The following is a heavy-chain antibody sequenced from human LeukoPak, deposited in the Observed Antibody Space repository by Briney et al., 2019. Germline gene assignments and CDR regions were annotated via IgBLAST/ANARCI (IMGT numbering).Heavy chain of an antibody. CDR3: ARDLSDNWYTFGY. Sequence: PGGSLRLSCEDSGFTFDDYGMSWVRLAPGKGLEWVSGINWDGGSTFYADSVKGRFTISRDNAKNSLFLQMNSLRAEDTALYYCARDLSDNWYTFGYWGQGTLVTVSS. D-gene: IGHD1-1*01. V-gene: IGHV3-20*04. CDR2: INWDGGST. CDR1: GFTFDDYG. J-gene: IGHJ4*02.